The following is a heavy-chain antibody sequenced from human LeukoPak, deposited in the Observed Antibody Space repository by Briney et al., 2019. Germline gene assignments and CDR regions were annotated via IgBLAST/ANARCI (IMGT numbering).Heavy chain of an antibody. D-gene: IGHD3-22*01. J-gene: IGHJ5*02. CDR2: INHSGST. V-gene: IGHV4-34*01. CDR3: ARRRSYYDSSGYYYGNWFDP. CDR1: GGSFSGYY. Sequence: SETLSLTCAVYGGSFSGYYWSWIRQPPGKGLEWIGEINHSGSTNYNPSLKSRVTISVDTSKIQFSLKLSSVTAADTAVYYCARRRSYYDSSGYYYGNWFDPWGQGTLVTVSS.